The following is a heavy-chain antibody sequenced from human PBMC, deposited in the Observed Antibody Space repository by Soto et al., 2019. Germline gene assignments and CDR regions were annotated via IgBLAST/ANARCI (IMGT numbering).Heavy chain of an antibody. Sequence: GGSLRLSCAASGFTFSSYAMIWVRQAPGKGLEWVSAISGSGGSTYYADSVKGRFTISRGNSKNTLYLQMNSLRAEDTAVYYCAKDIRIAARGNFDYWVQGTLVTVSS. V-gene: IGHV3-23*01. CDR3: AKDIRIAARGNFDY. CDR1: GFTFSSYA. D-gene: IGHD2-15*01. J-gene: IGHJ4*02. CDR2: ISGSGGST.